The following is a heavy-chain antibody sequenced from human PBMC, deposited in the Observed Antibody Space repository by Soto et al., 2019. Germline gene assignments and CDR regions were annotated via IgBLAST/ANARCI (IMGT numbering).Heavy chain of an antibody. CDR3: AKVVSVRGVMPS. Sequence: GESLKISCKGSGYSFAGYWITWVRQKPGKGLEWMGRIDPSDSQTYYSPSFRGHVTISVTKSITTVFLQWNSLRAEDTAVYYCAKVVSVRGVMPSWGQGTLVTVSS. CDR2: IDPSDSQT. D-gene: IGHD3-10*01. V-gene: IGHV5-10-1*01. CDR1: GYSFAGYW. J-gene: IGHJ5*02.